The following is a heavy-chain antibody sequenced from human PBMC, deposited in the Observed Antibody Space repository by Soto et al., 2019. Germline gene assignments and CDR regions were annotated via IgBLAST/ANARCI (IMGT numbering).Heavy chain of an antibody. CDR1: GGSFSGYY. CDR3: ARTMVRGVMGDLGY. Sequence: PSETLSLTCAVYGGSFSGYYWSWIRQPPGKGLEWIGEINHSGSTNYNPSIKSRVTISVDTSKNQFSLKLSSVTAADTAVYYCARTMVRGVMGDLGYWGQGTLVTVSS. J-gene: IGHJ4*02. D-gene: IGHD3-10*01. V-gene: IGHV4-34*01. CDR2: INHSGST.